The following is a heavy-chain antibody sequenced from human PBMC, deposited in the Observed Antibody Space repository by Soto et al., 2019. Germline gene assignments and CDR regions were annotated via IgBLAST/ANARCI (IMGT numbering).Heavy chain of an antibody. V-gene: IGHV1-2*02. Sequence: QVQLVQSGAEVKKPGASVKVSCKASGYTFTGYYMHWVRQAPGQGLEWMGWITPNSGGTDYAQKFQGRVTMTRDTSISTAYMDLSRLRSDDTAVYHCARQVASRGYTDAFDIWGQGTMVTVSS. CDR1: GYTFTGYY. D-gene: IGHD5-12*01. CDR2: ITPNSGGT. CDR3: ARQVASRGYTDAFDI. J-gene: IGHJ3*02.